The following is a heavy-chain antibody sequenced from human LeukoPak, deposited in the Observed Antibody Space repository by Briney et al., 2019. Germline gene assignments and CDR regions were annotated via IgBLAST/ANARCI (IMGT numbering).Heavy chain of an antibody. Sequence: GASVKVSCKASGYTFTSYDINWVRQATGQGLEWMGWMNPNSGNTGYVQKFQGRGTMTRNTSIRTAYMELSSLRSEDTAVYYCARAASYCSSTSCYYYYGMDVWRQGTTVTVSS. D-gene: IGHD2-2*01. CDR3: ARAASYCSSTSCYYYYGMDV. CDR1: GYTFTSYD. V-gene: IGHV1-8*01. CDR2: MNPNSGNT. J-gene: IGHJ6*02.